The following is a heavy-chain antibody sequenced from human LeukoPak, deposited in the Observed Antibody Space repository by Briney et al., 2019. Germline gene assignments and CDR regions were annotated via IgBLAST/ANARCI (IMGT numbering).Heavy chain of an antibody. D-gene: IGHD6-13*01. CDR3: ARTSSSWYEISSNWFDP. J-gene: IGHJ5*02. V-gene: IGHV1-18*03. Sequence: ASVKVSCKASGYTFTSYGISWVRQAPGHGLEWMGWISAYNGNTRYAQKLQGRVTMTTDTSTSTAYMELRSLRSDDMAVYYCARTSSSWYEISSNWFDPWGQGTLVTVSS. CDR2: ISAYNGNT. CDR1: GYTFTSYG.